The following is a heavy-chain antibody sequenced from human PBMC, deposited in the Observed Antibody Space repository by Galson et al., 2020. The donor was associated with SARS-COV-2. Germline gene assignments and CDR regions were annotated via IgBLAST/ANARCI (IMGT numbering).Heavy chain of an antibody. CDR3: ARGRDESIGYYDWYYYGMAV. CDR1: GGSISSGDYY. Sequence: SQTLSLTCTVSGGSISSGDYYWSWIRQPPGKGLEWIGYIYYSGSTYYNPSLKSRVTISVDTSKNQFSLKLSSVTAADTAVYYCARGRDESIGYYDWYYYGMAVWGQGTTVTVSS. V-gene: IGHV4-30-4*01. J-gene: IGHJ6*02. D-gene: IGHD3-22*01. CDR2: IYYSGST.